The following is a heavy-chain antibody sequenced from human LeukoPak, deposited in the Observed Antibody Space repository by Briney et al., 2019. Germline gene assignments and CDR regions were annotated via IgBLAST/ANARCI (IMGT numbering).Heavy chain of an antibody. CDR3: ARAVYCSSTSCYFDP. Sequence: SQTLSLTCTVSAASISSVSYYWVWIRQPPGKGLDWIGIIHYSGSTDYNPSLKSRVTTSLDTSKHQVSVNLRFVTAADTAVYYCARAVYCSSTSCYFDPWGQGNLVTVSS. CDR2: IHYSGST. D-gene: IGHD2-2*01. J-gene: IGHJ5*02. CDR1: AASISSVSYY. V-gene: IGHV4-39*01.